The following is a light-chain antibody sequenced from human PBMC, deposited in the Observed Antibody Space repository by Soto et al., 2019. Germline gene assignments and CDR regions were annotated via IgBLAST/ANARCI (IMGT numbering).Light chain of an antibody. Sequence: VLTQSPGTLSMSPGDRATLSCRASQSVAKSYFAWYQQKPGQAPRLLIYGQSSRPTGIPDRFSGSGSGTDSTLTINSLEPEDFAVYYCQQYGSSPWTFGPGTKVDIK. CDR3: QQYGSSPWT. CDR2: GQS. J-gene: IGKJ1*01. V-gene: IGKV3-20*01. CDR1: QSVAKSY.